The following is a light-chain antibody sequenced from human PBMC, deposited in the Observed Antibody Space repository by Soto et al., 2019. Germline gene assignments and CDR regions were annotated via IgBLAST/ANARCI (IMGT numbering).Light chain of an antibody. Sequence: EIVLTQSPATLSLSPGERATLSCRTSQSVSSHLAWYQQKPGQAPRLLIHDASSRATGTPARFSGSGFGTDFTLTISSLEPEDFAVYYGQPRGNWPPSITFGQGTRLE. CDR3: QPRGNWPPSIT. CDR2: DAS. J-gene: IGKJ5*01. V-gene: IGKV3-11*01. CDR1: QSVSSH.